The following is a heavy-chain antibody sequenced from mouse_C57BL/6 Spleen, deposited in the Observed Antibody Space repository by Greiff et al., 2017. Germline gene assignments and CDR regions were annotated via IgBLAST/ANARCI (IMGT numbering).Heavy chain of an antibody. V-gene: IGHV1-22*01. CDR3: ARSLRGFAY. J-gene: IGHJ3*01. D-gene: IGHD1-1*01. CDR2: INPNSGGT. CDR1: GYTFTDYN. Sequence: DVQLQESGPELVKPGASVKMSCKASGYTFTDYNMHWVKQSHGKSLEWIGYINPNSGGTSYNQKFKGQATLTVNKSSSSAYMELRSLTSGDSAVYYCARSLRGFAYWGQGTMVTVAA.